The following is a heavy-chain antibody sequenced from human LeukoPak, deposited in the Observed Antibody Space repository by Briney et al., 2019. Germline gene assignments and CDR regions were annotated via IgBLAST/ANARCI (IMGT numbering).Heavy chain of an antibody. V-gene: IGHV3-23*01. D-gene: IGHD3-22*01. CDR2: ISGSGGST. Sequence: GGSLRLSCAASGFTFSSYGMSWVRQAPGKGLEWVSAISGSGGSTYYADSVKGRFTISRDNSKNTLYLQMNSLRAEDTAVYYCAKAEYYYDSSGYYGFFDYWGQGTLVTVSS. CDR1: GFTFSSYG. CDR3: AKAEYYYDSSGYYGFFDY. J-gene: IGHJ4*02.